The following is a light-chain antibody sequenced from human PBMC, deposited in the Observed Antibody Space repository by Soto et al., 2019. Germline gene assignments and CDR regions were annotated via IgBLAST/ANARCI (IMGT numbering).Light chain of an antibody. CDR3: QQYKSWEFT. V-gene: IGKV1-5*03. CDR2: KAS. CDR1: QSISSW. Sequence: DIQMTQSPSTLSASVGDRVTVTCRASQSISSWLAWYQQKPGKAPKLLIYKASSLESGVPSRFSGSGALTEFTLTISSLQPDDFATYYCQQYKSWEFTFGPGTKVDIK. J-gene: IGKJ3*01.